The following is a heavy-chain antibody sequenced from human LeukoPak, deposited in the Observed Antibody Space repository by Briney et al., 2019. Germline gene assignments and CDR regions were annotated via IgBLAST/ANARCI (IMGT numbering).Heavy chain of an antibody. CDR3: ARDYAKTGYCSGTSCPDAFDF. D-gene: IGHD2-2*03. J-gene: IGHJ3*01. CDR1: GFSISTYS. V-gene: IGHV3-21*01. CDR2: ISSSSNYI. Sequence: GGSLRLSCAASGFSISTYSMNWVRQAPGKGLEWVSSISSSSNYIYYADSVKGRFTISRDNAKNSLYLQMNSLRAEDTAVYYCARDYAKTGYCSGTSCPDAFDFWGQGTMVTVSS.